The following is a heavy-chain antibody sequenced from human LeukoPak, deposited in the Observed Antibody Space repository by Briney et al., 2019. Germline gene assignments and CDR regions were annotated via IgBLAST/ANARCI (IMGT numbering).Heavy chain of an antibody. D-gene: IGHD3-16*01. CDR1: GYSINSGYY. CDR3: ARYPVSPIIITLGGPKWGWFDP. CDR2: IYHSGST. V-gene: IGHV4-38-2*01. Sequence: SETLSLTCAVSGYSINSGYYWACIRQPPGKGLEGHGSIYHSGSTYYNPSLKSRVTISVDTSKNQFSLKLSSVTAADTAVYYCARYPVSPIIITLGGPKWGWFDPWCQGTRVTVSS. J-gene: IGHJ5*02.